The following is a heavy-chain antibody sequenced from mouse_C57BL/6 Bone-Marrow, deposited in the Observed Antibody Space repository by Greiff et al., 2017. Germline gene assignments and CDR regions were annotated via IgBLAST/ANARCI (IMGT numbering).Heavy chain of an antibody. CDR3: ARGRAYYSNSYYAMDY. CDR1: GFTFSDYY. J-gene: IGHJ4*01. CDR2: INYDGSST. D-gene: IGHD2-5*01. Sequence: EVMLVESEGGLVQPGSSMKLSCTASGFTFSDYYMAWVRQVPEKGLEWVANINYDGSSTYYLDSLKSRFIISRDNAKNILYLQMSSLKSEDTATYYCARGRAYYSNSYYAMDYWGQGTSVTVSS. V-gene: IGHV5-16*01.